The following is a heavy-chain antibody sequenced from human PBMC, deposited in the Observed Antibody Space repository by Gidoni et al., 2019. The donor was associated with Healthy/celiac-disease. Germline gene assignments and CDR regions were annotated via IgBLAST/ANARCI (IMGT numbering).Heavy chain of an antibody. D-gene: IGHD6-13*01. CDR2: IYTSGSN. CDR3: ARDSIAAAGGGASDY. Sequence: QVQLQASGPGLVKPSATLSLTCTVSGGPLSRYYWCWIRQPAGKGLEWIGRIYTSGSNNYNPSLKSRVTMSVDTSKNQFALKLSSVTAADTAVYYCARDSIAAAGGGASDYWGQGTLVTVSS. V-gene: IGHV4-4*07. CDR1: GGPLSRYY. J-gene: IGHJ4*02.